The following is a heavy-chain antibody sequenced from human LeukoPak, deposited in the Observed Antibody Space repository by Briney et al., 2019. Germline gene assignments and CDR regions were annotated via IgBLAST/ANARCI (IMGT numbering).Heavy chain of an antibody. Sequence: GGSLRLSCAASGFTVSSNYLSWVRQAPGKGLEWVSVIYSSGRTYYADSVKGRFTISRDNSKNTLYLQMNSLRAEDTAVYYCAKAPARSHSSPWDYWGQGTLVTVSS. CDR3: AKAPARSHSSPWDY. V-gene: IGHV3-53*01. CDR1: GFTVSSNY. J-gene: IGHJ4*02. CDR2: IYSSGRT. D-gene: IGHD3-22*01.